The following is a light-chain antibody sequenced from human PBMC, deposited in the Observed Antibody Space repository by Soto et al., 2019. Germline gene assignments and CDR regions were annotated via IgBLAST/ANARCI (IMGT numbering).Light chain of an antibody. Sequence: DIQMTQSPSALSASLGDRVTITCRASHSIGTWLAWYQQRPGKAPKLLIYDASSLGSGVPSRFSGSGSGTEFTLTISSLQPEDFATYYCQQPWTFGQVTKVDIK. J-gene: IGKJ1*01. CDR1: HSIGTW. CDR2: DAS. CDR3: QQPWT. V-gene: IGKV1-5*01.